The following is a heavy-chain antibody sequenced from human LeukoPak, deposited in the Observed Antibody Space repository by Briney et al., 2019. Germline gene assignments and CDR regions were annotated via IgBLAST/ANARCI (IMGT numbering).Heavy chain of an antibody. D-gene: IGHD5-12*01. CDR2: INPSGGST. V-gene: IGHV1-46*01. CDR1: GYTFTSYY. J-gene: IGHJ6*02. CDR3: ARDIGGGYGHFREPVDRQYYYYYGMDV. Sequence: GASVKVSCKASGYTFTSYYMHWVRQAPGQGLEWMGIINPSGGSTSYAQKFQGRVTMTRDTSTSTVYMELSSLRSEDTAVYYCARDIGGGYGHFREPVDRQYYYYYGMDVWGQGTTVTVSS.